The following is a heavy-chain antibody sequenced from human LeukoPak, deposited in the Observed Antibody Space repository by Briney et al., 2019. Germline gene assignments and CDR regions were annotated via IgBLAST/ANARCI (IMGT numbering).Heavy chain of an antibody. D-gene: IGHD2-2*01. Sequence: ASVKVSCKASGYTFTSYDINWVRQATGQGLEWMGWMNLNSGNTGYAQKFQGRVTMTRNTSISTAYMELSSLRSEDTAVYYCARFRYCSSTSCRKWGSNWFDPWGQGTLVTVSS. V-gene: IGHV1-8*01. CDR2: MNLNSGNT. CDR1: GYTFTSYD. CDR3: ARFRYCSSTSCRKWGSNWFDP. J-gene: IGHJ5*02.